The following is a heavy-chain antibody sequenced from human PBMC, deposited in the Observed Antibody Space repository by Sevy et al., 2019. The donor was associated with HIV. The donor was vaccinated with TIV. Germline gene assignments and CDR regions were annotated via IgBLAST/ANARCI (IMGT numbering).Heavy chain of an antibody. CDR1: GYTFTSYG. CDR2: ISTYKGDR. D-gene: IGHD1-26*01. Sequence: ASVKVSCKTSGYTFTSYGISWVRQAPGQGLEWMGWISTYKGDRNSAQKVQGRVTMTTDTSTTTAYMELRSLRSDDTAVYYCARAPSGSQGPGQYFHHWGQGTLVTVSS. J-gene: IGHJ1*01. CDR3: ARAPSGSQGPGQYFHH. V-gene: IGHV1-18*01.